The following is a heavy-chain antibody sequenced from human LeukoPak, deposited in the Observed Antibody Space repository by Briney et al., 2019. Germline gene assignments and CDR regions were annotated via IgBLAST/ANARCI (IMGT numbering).Heavy chain of an antibody. CDR2: INPYSGGT. J-gene: IGHJ3*02. D-gene: IGHD3-22*01. V-gene: IGHV1-2*02. CDR3: ARARWQGGYYDSSGTAHAFDI. CDR1: GCTFSSYA. Sequence: ASVKVSCKASGCTFSSYAISWVRQAPGKGLEWMGWINPYSGGTNYAQKFQGRVTMTKDTSISTAYMELSRLRSDDTAVYYCARARWQGGYYDSSGTAHAFDIWGQGTMVTVSS.